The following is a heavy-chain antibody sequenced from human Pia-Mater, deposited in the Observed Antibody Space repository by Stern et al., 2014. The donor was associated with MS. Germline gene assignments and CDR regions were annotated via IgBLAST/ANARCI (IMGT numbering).Heavy chain of an antibody. Sequence: VQLVQSGGGLVKPGGSLRLSCAASGFIFSNAWMTWVRQAPGKGLEWVGRIKSETDGGTTDYAAPVKGRFTISRDDSKNTLYLQMNSLKTEDTAVYYCTTHKGYPDYWGQGTLVTVSS. CDR2: IKSETDGGTT. D-gene: IGHD5-18*01. CDR1: GFIFSNAW. CDR3: TTHKGYPDY. J-gene: IGHJ4*02. V-gene: IGHV3-15*01.